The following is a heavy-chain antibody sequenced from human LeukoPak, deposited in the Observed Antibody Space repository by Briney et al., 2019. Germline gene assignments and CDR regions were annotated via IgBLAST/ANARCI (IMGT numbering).Heavy chain of an antibody. CDR3: AKRMTVRGYWDTSGDAFDI. CDR1: GFTFSNYA. CDR2: ISATGDST. V-gene: IGHV3-23*01. Sequence: GGSLRLSCAASGFTFSNYAINWVRQAPGKGLKWVSGISATGDSTYYADSVKGRFTISRDNSKNTLYLQMNSLRAEDTALYYCAKRMTVRGYWDTSGDAFDIWGQGTMVTVPS. J-gene: IGHJ3*02. D-gene: IGHD3-22*01.